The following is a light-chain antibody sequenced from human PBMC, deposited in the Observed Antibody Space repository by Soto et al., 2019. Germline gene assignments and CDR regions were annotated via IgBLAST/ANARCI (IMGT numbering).Light chain of an antibody. Sequence: QSALTQPASVSGSLGQSITISCTGTTSDVGAYNYVSWYQQHPGKAPQLVIYDVTNRPSGVSNRFSGSKSGNTASLTISGLQAEDEADYYCSSYTSSSTLVLGGGTKVTVL. CDR2: DVT. CDR1: TSDVGAYNY. J-gene: IGLJ3*02. CDR3: SSYTSSSTLV. V-gene: IGLV2-14*03.